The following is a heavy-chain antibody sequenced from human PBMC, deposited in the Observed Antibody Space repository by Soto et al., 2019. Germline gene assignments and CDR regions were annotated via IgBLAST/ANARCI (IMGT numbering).Heavy chain of an antibody. CDR2: IYYSGST. CDR3: ASGMVVAATLYYYYYMDV. J-gene: IGHJ6*03. CDR1: GGSISSYY. V-gene: IGHV4-59*01. D-gene: IGHD2-15*01. Sequence: PSETLSLTCTVSGGSISSYYWSWIRQPPGKGLEWIGYIYYSGSTNYNPSLKSRVTISVDTSKNQFSLKLSSVTAADTAVYYCASGMVVAATLYYYYYMDVWGKGTTVTAP.